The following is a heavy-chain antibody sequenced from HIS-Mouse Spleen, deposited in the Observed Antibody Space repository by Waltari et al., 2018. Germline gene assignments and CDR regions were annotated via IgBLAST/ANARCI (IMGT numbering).Heavy chain of an antibody. J-gene: IGHJ5*02. D-gene: IGHD6-6*01. Sequence: EVQLVESGGGLVQPGGYLRLSCAASGFTSSSYWMDCVRHAPGKGLVWVSRINSDGSSTSYADSVKGRFTISRDNAKNTLYLQMNSLRAEDTAVYYCARDLGYSSSSEVWFDPWGQGTLVTVSS. CDR2: INSDGSST. CDR1: GFTSSSYW. CDR3: ARDLGYSSSSEVWFDP. V-gene: IGHV3-74*01.